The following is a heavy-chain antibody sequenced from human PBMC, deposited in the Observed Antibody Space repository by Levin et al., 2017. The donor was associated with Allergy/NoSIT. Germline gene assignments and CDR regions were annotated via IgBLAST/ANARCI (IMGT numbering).Heavy chain of an antibody. D-gene: IGHD3-3*02. J-gene: IGHJ4*02. CDR1: GFTFSSYA. CDR3: AKDVISSISPKYFDY. Sequence: GESLKISCEASGFTFSSYAMSWVRQAPGKGLEWVSGISGGGSSTYYADSVKGRFTISRDNSKNTLYLQMSSLRAEETALYYCAKDVISSISPKYFDYWGQGTLVTVSS. CDR2: ISGGGSST. V-gene: IGHV3-23*01.